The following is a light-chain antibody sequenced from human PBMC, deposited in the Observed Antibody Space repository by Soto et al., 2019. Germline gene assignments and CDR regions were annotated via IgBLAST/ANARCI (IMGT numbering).Light chain of an antibody. CDR3: QSYDSSLSGGV. V-gene: IGLV1-40*01. CDR1: SSNIGAGYD. J-gene: IGLJ3*02. CDR2: GNS. Sequence: QSVLTQPPSVSGAPGQRVTISCTGSSSNIGAGYDVHWYQQLPGTAPKLLIYGNSNRHSGVPDRSAGSKSGTSASLAITGLQAEDEADYYCQSYDSSLSGGVFGEGTKLTVL.